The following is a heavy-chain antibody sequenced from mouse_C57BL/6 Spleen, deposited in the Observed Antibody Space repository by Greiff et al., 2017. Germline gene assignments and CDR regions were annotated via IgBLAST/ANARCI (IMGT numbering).Heavy chain of an antibody. CDR2: ISSGGDYI. J-gene: IGHJ2*01. Sequence: EVQGVESGEGLVKPGGSLKLSCAASGFTFRSYAMSWVRQTPEKRLEWVAYISSGGDYIYYADTVKGRFTISRDNARNTLYLQMSSLQSEDTAMYYWTRAGTIVTYFDYWGQGTTLTVSS. D-gene: IGHD2-5*01. CDR1: GFTFRSYA. CDR3: TRAGTIVTYFDY. V-gene: IGHV5-9-1*02.